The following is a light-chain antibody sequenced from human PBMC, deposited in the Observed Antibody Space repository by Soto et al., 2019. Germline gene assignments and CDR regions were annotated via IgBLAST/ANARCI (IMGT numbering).Light chain of an antibody. CDR2: AAS. V-gene: IGKV1-9*01. J-gene: IGKJ4*01. CDR3: QQLKSFHLS. Sequence: IQLTQSPSSLSASVGDRVTITCRASQGISSSLAWYQQQPGKAPKLLIYAASTLQSGVPSRFSGSGSGTDFTLTISSLQHEDFDTYYCQQLKSFHLSLGGGTKVDIK. CDR1: QGISSS.